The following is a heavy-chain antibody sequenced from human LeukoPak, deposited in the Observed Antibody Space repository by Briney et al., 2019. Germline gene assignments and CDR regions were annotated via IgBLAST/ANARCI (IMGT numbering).Heavy chain of an antibody. CDR2: ISSSSSYT. CDR1: GFTFSDYY. V-gene: IGHV3-11*06. Sequence: PGGSLRLSCAASGFTFSDYYMSWIRQAPGKGLEWVSYISSSSSYTNYADSVKGRFTISRDNAKNSLYLQMNSLRADDTAVYYCASMTTVTKCFQHWGQGTLVTVSS. D-gene: IGHD4-17*01. J-gene: IGHJ1*01. CDR3: ASMTTVTKCFQH.